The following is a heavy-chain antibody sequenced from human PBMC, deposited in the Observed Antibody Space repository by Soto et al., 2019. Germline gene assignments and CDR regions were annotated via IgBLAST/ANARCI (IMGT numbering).Heavy chain of an antibody. CDR1: GDSVSSSSAA. Sequence: SQTLSLTCAISGDSVSSSSAAWSWLRQSPSRGLEWLGRTYYRSTWTNDYARSVKSRITINPDTFENQFSLQLSSVTPEDTAVYYCAGVSSFPGMDVWGQGTPVTVSS. D-gene: IGHD3-16*01. V-gene: IGHV6-1*01. CDR3: AGVSSFPGMDV. J-gene: IGHJ6*02. CDR2: TYYRSTWTN.